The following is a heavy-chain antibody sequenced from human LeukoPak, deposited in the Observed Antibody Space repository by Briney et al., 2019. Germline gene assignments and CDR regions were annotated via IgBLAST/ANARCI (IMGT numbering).Heavy chain of an antibody. Sequence: AGGSLRLSCAASGFTFDDYAMHWVRRAPGKGLEWVSGISWNSGSIGYADSVKGRFTISRDNAKTSLYLQMNSLRAEDTALYYCAKDLGPGSMATSPGFDYWGQGTLVTVSS. CDR2: ISWNSGSI. D-gene: IGHD5-24*01. CDR1: GFTFDDYA. V-gene: IGHV3-9*01. CDR3: AKDLGPGSMATSPGFDY. J-gene: IGHJ4*02.